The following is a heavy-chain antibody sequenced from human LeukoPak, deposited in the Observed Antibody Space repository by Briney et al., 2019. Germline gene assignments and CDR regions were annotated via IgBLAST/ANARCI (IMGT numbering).Heavy chain of an antibody. V-gene: IGHV3-33*01. CDR1: GFTFSSYG. J-gene: IGHJ4*02. Sequence: PGRSLRLSCAASGFTFSSYGMHWVRQAPGKGLEWVAVIWYDGSNKYYADSVKGRFTISRDNSKNTLYLQMNSLRAEDTAVYYCARDFEQQLVHPYYFDYWGQGTLVTVSS. CDR3: ARDFEQQLVHPYYFDY. CDR2: IWYDGSNK. D-gene: IGHD6-13*01.